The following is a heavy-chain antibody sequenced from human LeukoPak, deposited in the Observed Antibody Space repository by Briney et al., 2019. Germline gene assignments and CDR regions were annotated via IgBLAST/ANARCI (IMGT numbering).Heavy chain of an antibody. J-gene: IGHJ4*02. CDR3: AREEMATIWSNFDY. V-gene: IGHV6-1*01. D-gene: IGHD5-24*01. Sequence: SQTLSLTCAISGDSVSSNSAASNWIRQSPSRGLEWLGRTYYRSKWYNDYAVSVKSRITINPDTSKNQFSLQLNSVTPEDTAVYYCAREEMATIWSNFDYWGQGTLVTVSS. CDR2: TYYRSKWYN. CDR1: GDSVSSNSAA.